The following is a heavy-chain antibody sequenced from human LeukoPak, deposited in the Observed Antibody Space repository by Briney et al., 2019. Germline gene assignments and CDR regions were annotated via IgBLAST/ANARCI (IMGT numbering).Heavy chain of an antibody. V-gene: IGHV3-9*01. D-gene: IGHD2-8*01. CDR2: ISWNSGNI. CDR1: GFTFDGCA. J-gene: IGHJ4*02. Sequence: PGGSLRLSCAASGFTFDGCAMHWVRQAPGEGLEWVSSISWNSGNIDYADSVRGRFTISRDNAKNSLYLQMNSLEAGDTALYYCAKEGSVCTNGICRYFDYWGQGTLVTVSS. CDR3: AKEGSVCTNGICRYFDY.